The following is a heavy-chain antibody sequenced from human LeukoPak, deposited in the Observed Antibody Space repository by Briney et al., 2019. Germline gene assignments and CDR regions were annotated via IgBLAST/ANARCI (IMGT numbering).Heavy chain of an antibody. Sequence: PGGSLRLSCAASGFTFSSYGMHWVRQAPGKRLEWVAFIRYDGSNKYYADSVKGRFTISRDNSKNTLYLQMNSLRAEDTAVYYCAKDMVYSSYYFDYWGQGTLVTVSS. V-gene: IGHV3-30*02. CDR2: IRYDGSNK. CDR1: GFTFSSYG. D-gene: IGHD5-12*01. J-gene: IGHJ4*02. CDR3: AKDMVYSSYYFDY.